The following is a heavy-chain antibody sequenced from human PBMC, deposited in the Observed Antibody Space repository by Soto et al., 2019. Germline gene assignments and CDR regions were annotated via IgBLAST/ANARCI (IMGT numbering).Heavy chain of an antibody. CDR1: GFTLTDEN. CDR2: ISSRGTFI. V-gene: IGHV3-21*06. D-gene: IGHD3-22*01. J-gene: IGHJ4*02. CDR3: XRDPPLSMIVVVGVDDF. Sequence: GGSLRLSCTVLGFTLTDENMNWVRQAPGKGLEWVSSISSRGTFINYADSVKGRFTISRDNDKGLVYLQMNSLRAEDTAVYYCXRDPPLSMIVVVGVDDFWGQGTLVTVSS.